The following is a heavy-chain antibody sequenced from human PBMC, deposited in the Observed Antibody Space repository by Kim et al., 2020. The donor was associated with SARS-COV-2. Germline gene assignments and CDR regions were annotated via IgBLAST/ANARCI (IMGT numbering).Heavy chain of an antibody. CDR3: ARASREWLLNDFDY. D-gene: IGHD3-3*01. J-gene: IGHJ4*02. Sequence: AQKFQGRVTITADKSTSTAYMELSSLRSEDTAVYYCARASREWLLNDFDYWGQGTLVTVSS. V-gene: IGHV1-69*04.